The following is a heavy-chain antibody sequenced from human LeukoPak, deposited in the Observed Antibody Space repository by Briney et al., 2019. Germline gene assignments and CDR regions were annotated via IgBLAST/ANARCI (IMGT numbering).Heavy chain of an antibody. J-gene: IGHJ3*02. CDR3: AMSRLGGWLTAFDI. CDR1: GGSISSSSYY. D-gene: IGHD3-22*01. Sequence: SETLSLTCTVSGGSISSSSYYWGWIRQPPGKGLVWLGRMYYSGSTYYNPSLKSRVTICVDTSKNQFSVKLNSVTAADTAVYYCAMSRLGGWLTAFDIWGQGTMVTVSS. CDR2: MYYSGST. V-gene: IGHV4-39*01.